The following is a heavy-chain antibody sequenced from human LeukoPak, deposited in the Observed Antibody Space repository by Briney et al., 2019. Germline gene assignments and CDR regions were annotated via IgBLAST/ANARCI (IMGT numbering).Heavy chain of an antibody. CDR3: ARDRAWNYFDY. Sequence: GGSLRLSCAASGFTFITSGMHWVRQAPGKGLEWVAVIWFDGSNKHYADSVKGRFTISRDNSENTLYLQMNSLRAEDTAVYYCARDRAWNYFDYWGQGTLVTVSS. D-gene: IGHD3-3*01. V-gene: IGHV3-33*01. CDR2: IWFDGSNK. CDR1: GFTFITSG. J-gene: IGHJ4*02.